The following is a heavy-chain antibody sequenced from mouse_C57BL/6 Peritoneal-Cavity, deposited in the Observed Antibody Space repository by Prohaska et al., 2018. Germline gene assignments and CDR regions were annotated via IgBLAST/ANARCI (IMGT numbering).Heavy chain of an antibody. CDR3: AKGGYYYPYYFDY. Sequence: DGDTNYNGKFKGKATLTADKSSSTAYMQLSSLTSEDSAVYFCAKGGYYYPYYFDYWGQGTTLTVSP. V-gene: IGHV1-80*01. CDR2: DGDT. D-gene: IGHD1-1*01. J-gene: IGHJ2*01.